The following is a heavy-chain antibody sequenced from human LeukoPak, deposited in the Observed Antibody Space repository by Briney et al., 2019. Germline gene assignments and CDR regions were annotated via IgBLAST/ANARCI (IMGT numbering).Heavy chain of an antibody. J-gene: IGHJ6*02. V-gene: IGHV3-43*02. CDR2: ISGDGGST. Sequence: PGGSLRLSCAASGFTFDDYAMHWVRQAPGQGLEWVSLISGDGGSTYYADSVKGRFTISRDNSKNSLYLQMNSLRTEDTALYYCAKDTGLPLIPGSMDVWGQGTTVTVSS. CDR3: AKDTGLPLIPGSMDV. D-gene: IGHD3-10*01. CDR1: GFTFDDYA.